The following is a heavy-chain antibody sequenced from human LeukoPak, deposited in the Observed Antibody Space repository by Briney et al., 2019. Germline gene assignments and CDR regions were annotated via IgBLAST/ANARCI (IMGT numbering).Heavy chain of an antibody. J-gene: IGHJ4*02. V-gene: IGHV1-2*06. CDR3: AREGAWYDLDY. CDR1: GYTFAGYY. D-gene: IGHD6-13*01. Sequence: AXVKVSCKASGYTFAGYYMHWVRQAPGQGVEWMGRINPNSGGTIYAQKFQGRLTMTRDKSNNTDYMELSRLRSGDTAVYYCAREGAWYDLDYWGQGTLVTVSS. CDR2: INPNSGGT.